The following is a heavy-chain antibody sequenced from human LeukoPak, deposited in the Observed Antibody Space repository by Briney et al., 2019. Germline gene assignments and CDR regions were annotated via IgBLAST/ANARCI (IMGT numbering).Heavy chain of an antibody. D-gene: IGHD6-19*01. V-gene: IGHV4-34*01. CDR1: GGSFTGSFSTYY. CDR2: INHSGST. CDR3: ARNGWYSVDY. J-gene: IGHJ4*02. Sequence: SETLSLTCAVSGGSFTGSFSTYYWSWIRQPPGKGLEWIGEINHSGSTTYNPSLKSRVTISIDTSKSHFSLKLSSVTAADTAMYYCARNGWYSVDYWGQGTQVIVSS.